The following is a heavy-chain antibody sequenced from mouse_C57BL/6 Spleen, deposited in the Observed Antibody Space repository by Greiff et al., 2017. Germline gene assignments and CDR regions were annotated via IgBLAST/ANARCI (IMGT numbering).Heavy chain of an antibody. D-gene: IGHD1-1*01. V-gene: IGHV5-17*01. Sequence: EVQLVESGGGLVKPGGSLKLSCAASGFTFSDYGMHWVRQAPEKGLEWVAYISSGSSTIYYADTVKGRFTITRDNAKNTLFLQMTSLRSEGTAMYYCARKSTVVPMDYWGQGTSVTVSS. J-gene: IGHJ4*01. CDR1: GFTFSDYG. CDR2: ISSGSSTI. CDR3: ARKSTVVPMDY.